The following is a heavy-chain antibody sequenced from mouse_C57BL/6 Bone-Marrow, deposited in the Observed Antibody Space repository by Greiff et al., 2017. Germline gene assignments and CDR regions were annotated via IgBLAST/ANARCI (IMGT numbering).Heavy chain of an antibody. Sequence: VQLQESGAELARPGASVKLSCKASGYTFTSYGISWVKQRTGQGLEWIGEIYPRSGNTYYNEKFKGKATLTADKSSSTAYMELRSLTSEDSAVYFCAIYYGSSYEAWFGYLGQGTLVTVSA. CDR3: AIYYGSSYEAWFGY. CDR2: IYPRSGNT. D-gene: IGHD1-1*01. J-gene: IGHJ3*01. V-gene: IGHV1-81*01. CDR1: GYTFTSYG.